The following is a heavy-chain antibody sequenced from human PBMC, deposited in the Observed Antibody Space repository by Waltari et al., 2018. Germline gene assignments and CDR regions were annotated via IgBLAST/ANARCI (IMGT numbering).Heavy chain of an antibody. D-gene: IGHD2-15*01. V-gene: IGHV3-53*01. J-gene: IGHJ6*03. Sequence: EVEVVESGGGLMQPGGALRRSCAAPALHVGDNFIRWVRQAPGKGLEWVSISYTVGTTYFAESVKGRFTISRDNSRNTVYLQMNSLRVEDTAVYFCARVAGTALHRYYHYYMDLWGKGTTVTVSS. CDR3: ARVAGTALHRYYHYYMDL. CDR2: SYTVGTT. CDR1: ALHVGDNF.